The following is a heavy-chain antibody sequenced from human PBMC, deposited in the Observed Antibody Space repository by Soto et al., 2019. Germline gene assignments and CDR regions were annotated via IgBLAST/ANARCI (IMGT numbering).Heavy chain of an antibody. V-gene: IGHV2-5*02. CDR2: IYWDDDK. CDR3: AHVPPQPPFFWY. Sequence: FGPTLVNPTQTLTLSCTFSGFSLSTSGVGVGWIRQPPGKALEWLALIYWDDDKRYSPSLKSRLTITKDTSKNQVVLTMTNMDPVDTATYYCAHVPPQPPFFWYWGQGTLVTVSS. D-gene: IGHD3-3*01. CDR1: GFSLSTSGVG. J-gene: IGHJ4*02.